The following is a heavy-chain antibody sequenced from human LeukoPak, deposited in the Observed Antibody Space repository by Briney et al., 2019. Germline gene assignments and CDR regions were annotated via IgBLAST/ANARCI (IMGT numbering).Heavy chain of an antibody. CDR1: GFRFSTYD. V-gene: IGHV3-23*01. Sequence: PGGSLRLSCAASGFRFSTYDMTWVRQAPGKGLEWVSGISGSGSNKHDADSVKGRFLISRDNSKNILYLQMNSLRAEDTALYFCAKVKRSTTYFIDVWGSGTPVTVSS. D-gene: IGHD2-2*01. J-gene: IGHJ6*03. CDR2: ISGSGSNK. CDR3: AKVKRSTTYFIDV.